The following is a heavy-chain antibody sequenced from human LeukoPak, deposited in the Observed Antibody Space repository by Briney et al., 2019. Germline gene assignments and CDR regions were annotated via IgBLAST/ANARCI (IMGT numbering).Heavy chain of an antibody. CDR2: IVVGTGNT. CDR3: ARTQQLVLRSPLDP. D-gene: IGHD6-13*01. CDR1: GFTFSSSA. J-gene: IGHJ5*02. V-gene: IGHV1-58*02. Sequence: EASVKVSCTASGFTFSSSAMQWVRQARGQHLEWIGWIVVGTGNTNYAQKFQERVTITRNTSISTAYMELSSLRSEDTAVYYCARTQQLVLRSPLDPWGQGTLVTVSS.